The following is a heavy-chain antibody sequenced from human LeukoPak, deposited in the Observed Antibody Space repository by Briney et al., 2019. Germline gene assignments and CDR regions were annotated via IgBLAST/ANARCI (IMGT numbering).Heavy chain of an antibody. Sequence: PSETLSLTCAVYGGSFSGYYWSWIRQPPGKGLEWIGEINHSGSTNYNPSLKSRVTISVGASKNQFSLKLSSVTAADTAVYYCARRRTLDVWGKGTTVTVSS. CDR1: GGSFSGYY. J-gene: IGHJ6*04. CDR2: INHSGST. CDR3: ARRRTLDV. V-gene: IGHV4-34*01. D-gene: IGHD1/OR15-1a*01.